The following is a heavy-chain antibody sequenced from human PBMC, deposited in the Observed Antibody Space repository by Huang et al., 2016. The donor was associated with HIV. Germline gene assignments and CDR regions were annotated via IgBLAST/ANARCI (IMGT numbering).Heavy chain of an antibody. V-gene: IGHV3-48*02. D-gene: IGHD1-26*01. J-gene: IGHJ4*02. Sequence: EVQLVESGGGLVQPGGSLRLFCVASGFTFSGENMNWVRQAPGKGLEWRSYISKSSSPIYYADSVQGLFTISRDNAKNALYLQMNSLRDEDTAVYYCARGMGASWFAYWGQGALVTVSS. CDR3: ARGMGASWFAY. CDR1: GFTFSGEN. CDR2: ISKSSSPI.